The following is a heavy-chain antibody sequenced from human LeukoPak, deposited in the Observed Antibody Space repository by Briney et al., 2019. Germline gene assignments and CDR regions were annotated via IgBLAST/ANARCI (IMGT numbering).Heavy chain of an antibody. CDR1: GFTFSNAW. D-gene: IGHD1-26*01. J-gene: IGHJ4*02. CDR2: IKRKTDGATT. Sequence: PGGSLRLSCAASGFTFSNAWMSWVRHAPGKGLEWVGRIKRKTDGATTDYAAPVKGRFTISRDDSKNTLYLQMNSLKTEDTAMYYCTTRGGSFSIFDYWGQGTLVTVSS. V-gene: IGHV3-15*01. CDR3: TTRGGSFSIFDY.